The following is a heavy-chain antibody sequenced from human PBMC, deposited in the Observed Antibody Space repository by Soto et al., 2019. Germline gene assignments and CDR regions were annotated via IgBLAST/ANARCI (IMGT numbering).Heavy chain of an antibody. D-gene: IGHD3-10*01. V-gene: IGHV1-69*13. J-gene: IGHJ4*02. Sequence: ASVKVSCKASGGTFSSYAISWVRQAPGQGLEWMGGIIPIFGTANYAQKFQGRVTITADESTSTAYMELSSLRSEDTAVYYCASDYYGSGSQEYYFDYWGQGTLVTVSS. CDR3: ASDYYGSGSQEYYFDY. CDR2: IIPIFGTA. CDR1: GGTFSSYA.